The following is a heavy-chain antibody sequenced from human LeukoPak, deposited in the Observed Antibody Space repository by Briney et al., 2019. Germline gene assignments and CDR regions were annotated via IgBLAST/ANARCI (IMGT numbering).Heavy chain of an antibody. CDR2: INHNGNVN. J-gene: IGHJ6*02. D-gene: IGHD3-16*01. Sequence: GGSLRLSCAASRFTFSSYGMSWVRQAPGKGLEWVASINHNGNVNYYVDSVKGRFTISRDNAKNSLYLQMSNLRAEDTAVYFCARGGGLDVWGQGATVTVSS. CDR3: ARGGGLDV. CDR1: RFTFSSYG. V-gene: IGHV3-7*03.